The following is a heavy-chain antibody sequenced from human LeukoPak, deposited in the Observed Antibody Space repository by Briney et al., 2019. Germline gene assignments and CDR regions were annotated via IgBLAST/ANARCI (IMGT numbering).Heavy chain of an antibody. Sequence: GGFLRLSCAASGFTFSNYWMSWVRQAPGKGLEWVANIKYDGSEKYYEDSAKGRFTVSRDNAKNSLYLQMKSLRVEDTAVYYCAKEYNNSPDYFDYWGQGTLVTVSS. CDR2: IKYDGSEK. CDR3: AKEYNNSPDYFDY. J-gene: IGHJ4*02. V-gene: IGHV3-7*01. D-gene: IGHD3-10*01. CDR1: GFTFSNYW.